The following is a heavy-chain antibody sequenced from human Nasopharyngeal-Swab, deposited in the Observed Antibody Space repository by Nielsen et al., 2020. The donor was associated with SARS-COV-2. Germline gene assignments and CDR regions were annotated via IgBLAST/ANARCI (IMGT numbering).Heavy chain of an antibody. Sequence: ASVKVSCKASGYTFTGYYMHWVRQAPGQGLEWMGWINPNSGGTNYAQKFQGWVTMTRDTSISTAYMELSRLRSGDTAVYYCARDPVPAAIRGRIYGMDVWGQGTTVTVSS. CDR2: INPNSGGT. CDR1: GYTFTGYY. J-gene: IGHJ6*02. CDR3: ARDPVPAAIRGRIYGMDV. V-gene: IGHV1-2*04. D-gene: IGHD2-2*01.